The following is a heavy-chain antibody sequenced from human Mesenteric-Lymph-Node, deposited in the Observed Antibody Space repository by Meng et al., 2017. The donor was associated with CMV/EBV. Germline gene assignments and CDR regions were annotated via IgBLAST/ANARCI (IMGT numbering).Heavy chain of an antibody. CDR2: IYYSGST. Sequence: GSLRLSCTVSGGSISSYYWSWIRQPPGKGLEWIGYIYYSGSTNYNPSLKSRVTISVDTSKNQFSLKLSSVTAADTVVYYCARDYSSGWLDYWGQGTLVTVSS. CDR1: GGSISSYY. CDR3: ARDYSSGWLDY. D-gene: IGHD6-19*01. V-gene: IGHV4-59*01. J-gene: IGHJ4*02.